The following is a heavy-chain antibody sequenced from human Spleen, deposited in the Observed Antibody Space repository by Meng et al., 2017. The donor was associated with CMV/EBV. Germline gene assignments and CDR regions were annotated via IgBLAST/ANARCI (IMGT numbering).Heavy chain of an antibody. Sequence: SIPSSSYYWDWIRQSPGKGLESIGSIYYSGITFYTPSLQSRVTISRDTSKNQFSLKLSSVTAADTAVYYCARDNHIRLSDQEGVDYWGQGTLVTVSS. CDR1: SIPSSSYY. V-gene: IGHV4-39*07. CDR3: ARDNHIRLSDQEGVDY. D-gene: IGHD3-3*01. CDR2: IYYSGIT. J-gene: IGHJ4*02.